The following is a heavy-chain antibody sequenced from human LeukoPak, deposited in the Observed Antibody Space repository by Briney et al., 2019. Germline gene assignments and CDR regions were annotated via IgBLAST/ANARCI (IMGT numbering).Heavy chain of an antibody. D-gene: IGHD3-10*01. V-gene: IGHV1-18*01. CDR3: ARDLEYYGSGSYN. J-gene: IGHJ4*02. CDR2: ISAYNGNT. CDR1: GYTFTNYD. Sequence: ASVKVSCKASGYTFTNYDISWMRQATGQGLEWMGWISAYNGNTNYAQKLQGRVTITTDTSTSTAYMELRSLRSDDTAVYYCARDLEYYGSGSYNWGQGTLVSVSS.